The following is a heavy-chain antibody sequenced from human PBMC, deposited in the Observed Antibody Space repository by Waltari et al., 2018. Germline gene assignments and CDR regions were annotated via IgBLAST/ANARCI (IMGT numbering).Heavy chain of an antibody. J-gene: IGHJ4*02. D-gene: IGHD3-10*01. CDR2: IYYSGST. CDR3: ARRLYYYGSGSSQTSDY. V-gene: IGHV4-39*01. CDR1: GGSISSSSYY. Sequence: QLQLQESGPGLVKPSETLSLTCTVSGGSISSSSYYWGWIRQPPGKGLEWIGSIYYSGSTYYNPSLKSRVTISVDTSKNQFSLKLSSVTAADTAVYYCARRLYYYGSGSSQTSDYWGQGTLVTVSS.